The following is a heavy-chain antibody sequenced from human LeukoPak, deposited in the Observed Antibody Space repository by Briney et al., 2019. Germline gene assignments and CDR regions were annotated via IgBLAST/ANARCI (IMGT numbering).Heavy chain of an antibody. CDR2: ISYDGSNK. D-gene: IGHD2-21*02. Sequence: PGGSLRLSCAASGFTFSSYAMHWVRQAPGKGLEWVAVISYDGSNKYYADSVKGRFTISRDNSKNTLYLQMNSLRAEDTAVYYCARDLYCGGDCYFFDYWGQGTLVTVSS. J-gene: IGHJ4*02. CDR1: GFTFSSYA. CDR3: ARDLYCGGDCYFFDY. V-gene: IGHV3-30-3*01.